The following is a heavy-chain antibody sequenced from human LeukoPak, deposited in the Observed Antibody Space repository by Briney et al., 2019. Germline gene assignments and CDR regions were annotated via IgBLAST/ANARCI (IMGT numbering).Heavy chain of an antibody. CDR3: ASSSGWYLSSDY. J-gene: IGHJ4*02. V-gene: IGHV3-33*08. D-gene: IGHD6-19*01. Sequence: GGSLRLSCAASGFTFSNYGMSWVRQAPGKGLEWVAVIWYDGSDKYHADSVKGRFTISRDNSKNMLYLQMNSLRAEDTAVYYCASSSGWYLSSDYWGQGTLVTVPS. CDR2: IWYDGSDK. CDR1: GFTFSNYG.